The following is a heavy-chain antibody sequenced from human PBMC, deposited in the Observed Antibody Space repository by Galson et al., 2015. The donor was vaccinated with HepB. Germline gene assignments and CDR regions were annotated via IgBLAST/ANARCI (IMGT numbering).Heavy chain of an antibody. CDR1: GYTFTSYG. D-gene: IGHD2-15*01. J-gene: IGHJ4*03. CDR2: ISAESSKT. CDR3: ARARGWWGYCSDSYCYEGGYFDC. V-gene: IGHV1-18*01. Sequence: SVKVSCKASGYTFTSYGFIWVRQAPGQGLEWMGWISAESSKTKYTQKVQGRVTMATDTSTSTAYMELRSLRSDDTAVYFCARARGWWGYCSDSYCYEGGYFDCWGQRTVVTVSS.